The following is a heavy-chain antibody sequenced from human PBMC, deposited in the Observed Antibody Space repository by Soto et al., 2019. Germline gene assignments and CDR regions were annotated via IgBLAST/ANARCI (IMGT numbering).Heavy chain of an antibody. D-gene: IGHD6-6*01. J-gene: IGHJ4*02. V-gene: IGHV4-31*03. Sequence: PSETLSLTCTVSGGSISSGGYYWSWIRQHPGKGLEWIGYIYYSGSTYYNPSLKSRVTISVDTSKNQFSLKLSSVTAADTAVYYCAREGYSSSSGHETGYYWSQGTLVTVSS. CDR1: GGSISSGGYY. CDR3: AREGYSSSSGHETGYY. CDR2: IYYSGST.